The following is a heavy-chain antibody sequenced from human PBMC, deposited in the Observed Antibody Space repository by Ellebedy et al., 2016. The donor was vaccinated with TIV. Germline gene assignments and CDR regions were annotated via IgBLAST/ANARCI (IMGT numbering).Heavy chain of an antibody. Sequence: ASVKVSXKTSGGTFSSYAISWVRQAPGQGLEWMGGTVPIFGTANYAQKFQGRVRITADGSTSTAYMELRSLRSEDTAVYYCARGGFGELGAMNAMDVWGQGTTVSVSS. CDR1: GGTFSSYA. J-gene: IGHJ6*02. V-gene: IGHV1-69*13. D-gene: IGHD3-10*01. CDR3: ARGGFGELGAMNAMDV. CDR2: TVPIFGTA.